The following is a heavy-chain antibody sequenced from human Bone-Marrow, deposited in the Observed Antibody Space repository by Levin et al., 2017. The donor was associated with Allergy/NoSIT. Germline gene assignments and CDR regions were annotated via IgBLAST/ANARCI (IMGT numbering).Heavy chain of an antibody. CDR1: GFSFSHYG. CDR3: AKDYRESLWFGVGVDS. CDR2: ISNDGSYK. J-gene: IGHJ4*02. V-gene: IGHV3-30*18. D-gene: IGHD3-3*01. Sequence: GGSLRLSCAASGFSFSHYGMHWVRQAPGKGLEWLSFISNDGSYKFYSDSVKGRSTISRDNSKNTLSLQLDSLRVEDTAVYYCAKDYRESLWFGVGVDSWGQGTQVTVSS.